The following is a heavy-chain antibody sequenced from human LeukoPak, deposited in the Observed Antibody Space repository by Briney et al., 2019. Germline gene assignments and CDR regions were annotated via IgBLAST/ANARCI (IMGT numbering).Heavy chain of an antibody. CDR3: VVDIPGESRLFDY. D-gene: IGHD2-2*01. Sequence: GSLRLSCAASGFAFNTAWMSWVRQAPGQGLEWVGRIKSKANDGTIDYAAPVKGRFSISRDDSRNTLYLQMNSLKTEATAVYYCVVDIPGESRLFDYWGQGTLVTVSS. V-gene: IGHV3-15*01. CDR2: IKSKANDGTI. CDR1: GFAFNTAW. J-gene: IGHJ4*02.